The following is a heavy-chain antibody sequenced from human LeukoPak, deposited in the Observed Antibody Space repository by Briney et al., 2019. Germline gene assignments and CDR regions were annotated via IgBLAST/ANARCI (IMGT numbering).Heavy chain of an antibody. Sequence: ASVKVSCKASGYTFTGYYMHWVRQAPGQGLEWMGWINPNSGGTNYAQKFQGRVTMTRDTSISTAYMELSRLRSDDTAVYYCARAPPLYCSSTSCYGGGFGYWGQGTLVTVSS. J-gene: IGHJ4*02. CDR1: GYTFTGYY. CDR3: ARAPPLYCSSTSCYGGGFGY. D-gene: IGHD2-2*01. V-gene: IGHV1-2*02. CDR2: INPNSGGT.